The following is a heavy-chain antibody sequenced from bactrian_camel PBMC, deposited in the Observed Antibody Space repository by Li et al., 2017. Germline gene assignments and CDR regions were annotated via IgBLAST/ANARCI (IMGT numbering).Heavy chain of an antibody. J-gene: IGHJ4*01. CDR1: GFTFDDYA. CDR2: IDGSGSSA. D-gene: IGHD3*01. CDR3: APDPRGSAY. V-gene: IGHV3-1*01. Sequence: VQLVESGGGLVQSGGSLRLSCAASGFTFDDYAMAWVRRAPGKGLEWVSGIDGSGSSAFYTNSVKGRFTISRDNAKSTLYLQMNSLKIDDTAVYYCAPDPRGSAYWGQETQVTVS.